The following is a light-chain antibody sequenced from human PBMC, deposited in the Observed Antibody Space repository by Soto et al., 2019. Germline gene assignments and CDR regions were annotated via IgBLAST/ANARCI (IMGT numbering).Light chain of an antibody. Sequence: QSVLTQPASESGSPGQSITISCTGTSSDVGNYNLVSWYQQYPGKAPKLMIYEGGKRPSGVSNRFSGSKSGNTASLTISGLQAEDEADYYCCSFALRSTLIFGGGIKLTVL. J-gene: IGLJ2*01. CDR1: SSDVGNYNL. CDR3: CSFALRSTLI. CDR2: EGG. V-gene: IGLV2-23*01.